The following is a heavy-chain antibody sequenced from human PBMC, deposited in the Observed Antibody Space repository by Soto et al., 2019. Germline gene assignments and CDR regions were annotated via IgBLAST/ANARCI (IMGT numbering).Heavy chain of an antibody. Sequence: ASVKVSCKASGNTLASHGFSWVRQAPGQGLEWMGWISGFNGQTNYALKFQGRVTLTTDASTSTAYMELRSLRSDDTAVYFCARVDPRGVAVVRDYWGQGTLVTV. J-gene: IGHJ4*02. CDR1: GNTLASHG. CDR2: ISGFNGQT. CDR3: ARVDPRGVAVVRDY. D-gene: IGHD3-10*01. V-gene: IGHV1-18*01.